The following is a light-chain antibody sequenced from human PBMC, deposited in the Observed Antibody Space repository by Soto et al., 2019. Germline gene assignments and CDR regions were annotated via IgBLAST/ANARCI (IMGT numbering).Light chain of an antibody. Sequence: EIVLTQSPGTLSLSPGERVTLSCRASQSIYNNYLAWYQQKPGQAPRLLMYGASTRITGIPDRFSGSGSGTDFTLTINRLEPEDFAVYYCQHYVNSPRTFVQGTKVEIK. CDR3: QHYVNSPRT. V-gene: IGKV3-20*01. J-gene: IGKJ1*01. CDR1: QSIYNNY. CDR2: GAS.